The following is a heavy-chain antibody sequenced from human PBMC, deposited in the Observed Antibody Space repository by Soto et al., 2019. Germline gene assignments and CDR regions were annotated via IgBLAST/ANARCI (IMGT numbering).Heavy chain of an antibody. J-gene: IGHJ4*02. Sequence: QVQLVQSGAEVKKPGASVKVSCKASGYTFNTYGISWVRQAPGQGLEWMGWISGYNGNTKYAQRFQGRVTMTTDTSTSTAYMELRSLRSDDTAVYYCARDRYSGYDQTLSYWGQGTLVTVSS. CDR1: GYTFNTYG. CDR2: ISGYNGNT. D-gene: IGHD5-12*01. CDR3: ARDRYSGYDQTLSY. V-gene: IGHV1-18*01.